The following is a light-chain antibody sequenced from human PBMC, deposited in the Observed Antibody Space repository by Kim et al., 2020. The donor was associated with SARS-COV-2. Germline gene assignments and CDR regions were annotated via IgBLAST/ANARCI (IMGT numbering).Light chain of an antibody. CDR3: QQSYTTPLT. J-gene: IGKJ4*01. CDR1: ESITGY. CDR2: AAS. Sequence: SASVGDRVTITCRASESITGYLNWYQQKPGKALKVLISAASSLQSGVPSRFSGSGSGTDFTLTISSLQPEDFATYYCQQSYTTPLTFGGGTKLEI. V-gene: IGKV1-39*01.